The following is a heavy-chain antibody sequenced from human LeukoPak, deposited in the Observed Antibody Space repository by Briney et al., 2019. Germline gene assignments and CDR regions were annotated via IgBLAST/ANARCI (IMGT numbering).Heavy chain of an antibody. Sequence: SQTLSLTCTVSGGSISSGGYYWSWIRQHPGKGLEWIGYIYYSGSTYYNPSLKSRVTISVDTSKNQFSLKLSSVTAVDTAVYYCAREGREVTGFDYWGQGTLVTVSS. D-gene: IGHD2-21*02. CDR1: GGSISSGGYY. V-gene: IGHV4-31*03. J-gene: IGHJ4*02. CDR2: IYYSGST. CDR3: AREGREVTGFDY.